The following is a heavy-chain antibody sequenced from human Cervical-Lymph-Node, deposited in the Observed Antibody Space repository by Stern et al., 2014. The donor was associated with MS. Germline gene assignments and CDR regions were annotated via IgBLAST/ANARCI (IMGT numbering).Heavy chain of an antibody. D-gene: IGHD4-17*01. CDR1: GGTFSNYA. V-gene: IGHV1-69*01. CDR3: ASPLTATSVPFGYYGMDV. Sequence: QVQLVESGAEVKKPGSSVKVSCKASGGTFSNYATSWVRQAPGQGLEWMGGIVPSFGKPTYAQKFQGRVTITADESTSTAYMDLSSLRSEDTAVYYCASPLTATSVPFGYYGMDVWGQGTTVTVS. J-gene: IGHJ6*02. CDR2: IVPSFGKP.